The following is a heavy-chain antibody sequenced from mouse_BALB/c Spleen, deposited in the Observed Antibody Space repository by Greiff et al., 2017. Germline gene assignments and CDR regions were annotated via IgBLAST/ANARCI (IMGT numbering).Heavy chain of an antibody. CDR1: GYSITSDYA. D-gene: IGHD2-2*01. Sequence: EVKVEESGPGLVKPSQSLSLTCTVTGYSITSDYAWNWIRQFPGNKLEWMGYISYSGSTSYNPSLKSRISITRDTSKNQFFLQLNSVTTEDTATYYCARGGYGYYYFDYWGQGTTLTVSS. V-gene: IGHV3-2*02. CDR2: ISYSGST. CDR3: ARGGYGYYYFDY. J-gene: IGHJ2*01.